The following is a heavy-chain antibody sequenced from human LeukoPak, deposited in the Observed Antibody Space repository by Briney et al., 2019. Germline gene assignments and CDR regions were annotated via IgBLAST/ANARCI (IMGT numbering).Heavy chain of an antibody. CDR2: ISWDGGST. CDR3: AKDRGTGFLHDWTVSS. J-gene: IGHJ4*02. Sequence: GGSLRLSCAASGFTFDDYTMHWVRQAPGKGLEWASLISWDGGSTYYADSVKGRFTISRDNSKNTLDLQMNSLTVEDTALYYCAKDRGTGFLHDWTVSSWGQGTRVTVSS. D-gene: IGHD3/OR15-3a*01. CDR1: GFTFDDYT. V-gene: IGHV3-43*01.